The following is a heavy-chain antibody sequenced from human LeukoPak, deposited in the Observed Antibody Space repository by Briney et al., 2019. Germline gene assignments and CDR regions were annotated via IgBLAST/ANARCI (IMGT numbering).Heavy chain of an antibody. CDR3: ARMGRQLVIDP. J-gene: IGHJ5*02. Sequence: SGPTLVNPTQTLTLTCTFSGFSLSTSGMRVSWIRQPPGKALEWLARIDWGDDKFYSTSLKTRLTITNDTYKNKVVLTMTNMDPVDTATYYCARMGRQLVIDPWGQGTLVTVSS. CDR1: GFSLSTSGMR. D-gene: IGHD6-6*01. V-gene: IGHV2-70*04. CDR2: IDWGDDK.